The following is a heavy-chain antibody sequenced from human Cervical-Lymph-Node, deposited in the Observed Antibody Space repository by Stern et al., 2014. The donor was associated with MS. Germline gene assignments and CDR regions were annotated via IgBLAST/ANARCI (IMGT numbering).Heavy chain of an antibody. CDR1: GGSISSGGYY. CDR3: ARDSRLLAKAQFDP. CDR2: IYYSGST. D-gene: IGHD2-15*01. Sequence: QVQLQESGPGLVKPSQTLSLTCTVSGGSISSGGYYWSWIRQHPGKGLEWIGYIYYSGSTYYNPSLKSRVTISVDTSKNQFSLKLSSVTAADTAVYYCARDSRLLAKAQFDPWGQGTLVTVSS. J-gene: IGHJ5*02. V-gene: IGHV4-31*03.